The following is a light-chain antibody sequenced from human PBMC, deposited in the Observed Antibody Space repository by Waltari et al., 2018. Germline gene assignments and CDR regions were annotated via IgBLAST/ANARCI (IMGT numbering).Light chain of an antibody. Sequence: QSVLTQPPSASGTPGPRVTISCSGSSSNIGSNYGHWYQQLPGTAPKLLIHRNNQRPSGVPDRFSGSKAGNSASLAVSGLRSEDEADYYFATWDDRLSGPGVFGGGTKLTVL. CDR1: SSNIGSNY. V-gene: IGLV1-47*01. CDR2: RNN. J-gene: IGLJ3*02. CDR3: ATWDDRLSGPGV.